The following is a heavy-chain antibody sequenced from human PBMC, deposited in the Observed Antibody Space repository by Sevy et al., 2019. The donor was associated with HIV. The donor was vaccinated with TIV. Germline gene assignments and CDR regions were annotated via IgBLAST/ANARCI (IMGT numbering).Heavy chain of an antibody. CDR3: ATTSTPLYYYALDV. CDR2: IYSGEYT. Sequence: GGSLRLSCAASGFTVSSKYMSWVRQAPGKGLEWVSVIYSGEYTYYADSVKGRFTISRDISKNTLNLDMNNLRAEDTAIYYCATTSTPLYYYALDVWGQGTTVTVSS. J-gene: IGHJ6*02. D-gene: IGHD1-26*01. V-gene: IGHV3-53*01. CDR1: GFTVSSKY.